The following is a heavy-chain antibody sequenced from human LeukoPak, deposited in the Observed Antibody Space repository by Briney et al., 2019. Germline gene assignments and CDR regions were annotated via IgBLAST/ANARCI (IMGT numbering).Heavy chain of an antibody. J-gene: IGHJ5*02. CDR3: AKGLGTNLNTNNWFAP. Sequence: ASVKVSCKASGYSFTAYDINWVRQASGQGLEWMGWLNPASGTTGYAKKFQGRVTMTRSTSISTAYMELSSLTADDTAVYYCAKGLGTNLNTNNWFAPWGQGTPVTVSS. D-gene: IGHD4/OR15-4a*01. V-gene: IGHV1-8*01. CDR1: GYSFTAYD. CDR2: LNPASGTT.